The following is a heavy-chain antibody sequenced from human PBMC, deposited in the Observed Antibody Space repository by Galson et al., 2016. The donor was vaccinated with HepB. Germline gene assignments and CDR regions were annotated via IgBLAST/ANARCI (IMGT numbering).Heavy chain of an antibody. J-gene: IGHJ4*02. CDR3: AKGRCSGRGCDYFDY. Sequence: SLRLSCAASGFTFSYYSMHWVRQAPGMGLEWVAIISNDGSNKYYADSVKGRFTISRDNSKSTLYLQMNSLRAEDTAIYYCAKGRCSGRGCDYFDYWGQGTLVTVSS. V-gene: IGHV3-30-3*01. CDR2: ISNDGSNK. CDR1: GFTFSYYS. D-gene: IGHD6-19*01.